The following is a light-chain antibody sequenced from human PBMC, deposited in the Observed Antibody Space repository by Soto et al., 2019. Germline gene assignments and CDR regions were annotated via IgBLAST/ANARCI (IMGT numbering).Light chain of an antibody. CDR1: QDVSRY. V-gene: IGKV1-9*01. CDR2: AAS. CDR3: QQLNSYVFA. J-gene: IGKJ3*01. Sequence: DIQLTQSPSFLSASVGDRVTITCRASQDVSRYLAWYQQKPGKAPNLLIYAASTLRSGVPSRFSGSGSETEFTLTISSLQPEDFATYYCQQLNSYVFAFGPGT.